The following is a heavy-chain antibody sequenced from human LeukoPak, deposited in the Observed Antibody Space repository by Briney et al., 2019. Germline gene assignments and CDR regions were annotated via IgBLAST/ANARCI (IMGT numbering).Heavy chain of an antibody. V-gene: IGHV3-7*01. CDR3: AKDLHEIAADY. CDR2: IKQDVSEK. Sequence: AGGSLRLSCAASGFTFSSYWMSWVRQAPGKGLEWVANIKQDVSEKYYADSVKGRFTISRDNAKNSLYLQMNSLRAEDTAVYYCAKDLHEIAADYWGQGTLVTVAS. D-gene: IGHD2-21*01. CDR1: GFTFSSYW. J-gene: IGHJ4*02.